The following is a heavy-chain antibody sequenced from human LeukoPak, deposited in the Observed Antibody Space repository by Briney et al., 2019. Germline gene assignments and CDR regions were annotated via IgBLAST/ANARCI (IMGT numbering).Heavy chain of an antibody. CDR3: ASGSWGNDY. D-gene: IGHD6-13*01. CDR2: ISSSSSYI. V-gene: IGHV3-21*01. Sequence: GGSLRLSCAASGFTFSSYEMNWVRQAPGKGLEWVSSISSSSSYIYYADSVKGRFTISRDNAKNSLYLQMNSLRAEDTAVYYCASGSWGNDYWGQGTLVTVSS. CDR1: GFTFSSYE. J-gene: IGHJ4*02.